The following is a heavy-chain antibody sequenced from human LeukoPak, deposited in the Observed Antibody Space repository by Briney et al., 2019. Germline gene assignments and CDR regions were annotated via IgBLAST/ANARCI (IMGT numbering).Heavy chain of an antibody. V-gene: IGHV1-18*01. J-gene: IGHJ4*02. D-gene: IGHD4-17*01. CDR3: ATSGNDYGDLSVPGY. CDR2: INGYNGDT. CDR1: GYIITGFG. Sequence: VAPVKVSCKAFGYIITGFGISWVRQAPGQGLEWVAWINGYNGDTKFAQKVQGRVTLTRDTSTSTVYMDLRSLRSDDTAIYYCATSGNDYGDLSVPGYWGQGTLVTVSS.